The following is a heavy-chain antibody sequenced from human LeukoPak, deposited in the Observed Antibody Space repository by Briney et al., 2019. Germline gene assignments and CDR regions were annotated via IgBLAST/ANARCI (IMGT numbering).Heavy chain of an antibody. CDR2: IHVFGKA. D-gene: IGHD5-18*01. CDR1: GGSVSSGGYY. Sequence: SETLSLTCSVSGGSVSSGGYYWSWIRQHPGKGLEWIGYIHVFGKAYYNPSLTSRVSISVDTSKNQFSLTVNSVTVADTARYYCARASTPMVPKYFDYWGQGTLVTVSS. CDR3: ARASTPMVPKYFDY. J-gene: IGHJ4*02. V-gene: IGHV4-31*03.